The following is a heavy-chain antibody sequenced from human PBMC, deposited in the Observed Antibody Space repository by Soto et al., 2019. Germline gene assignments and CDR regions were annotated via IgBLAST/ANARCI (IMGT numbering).Heavy chain of an antibody. CDR2: ISAYNGNT. D-gene: IGHD3-3*01. CDR3: ARLHELTIFGVVINYYMDV. J-gene: IGHJ6*03. CDR1: GYTFTSYG. Sequence: RASVKVSCKASGYTFTSYGISCVRQAPGQGLEWIGWISAYNGNTNYAQKLQGRVTMNTDTSTSTAYMELRSLRSDDTAVYYCARLHELTIFGVVINYYMDVWGKGTTVTVSS. V-gene: IGHV1-18*01.